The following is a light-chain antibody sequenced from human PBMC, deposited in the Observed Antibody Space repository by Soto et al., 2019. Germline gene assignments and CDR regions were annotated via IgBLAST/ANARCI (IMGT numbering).Light chain of an antibody. J-gene: IGKJ1*01. CDR1: QSDGSNY. CDR3: QRDDNSAWT. Sequence: DIVLTQSPGTLSLSPGDRATLSCRASQSDGSNYLAWYQQKPGQAPRLLIYGTSSRAAGIPDRFTGSGAGTDFTLTISRLEPEDFAVYSFQRDDNSAWTFGPGDKVELK. V-gene: IGKV3-20*01. CDR2: GTS.